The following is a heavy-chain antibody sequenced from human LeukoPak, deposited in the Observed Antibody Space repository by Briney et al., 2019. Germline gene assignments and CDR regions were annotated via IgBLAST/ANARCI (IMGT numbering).Heavy chain of an antibody. Sequence: GGSLRLSCAASGFTFSSYSMNWVRQAPGKGLEWGSYISGSSSTIYYADPVKGRFTISRDNGKNTLYLQMNSLRAEDTAVYYCARGSTYYDSSGQVPFDYWGQGTLVTVSS. CDR1: GFTFSSYS. CDR2: ISGSSSTI. CDR3: ARGSTYYDSSGQVPFDY. J-gene: IGHJ4*02. V-gene: IGHV3-48*01. D-gene: IGHD3-22*01.